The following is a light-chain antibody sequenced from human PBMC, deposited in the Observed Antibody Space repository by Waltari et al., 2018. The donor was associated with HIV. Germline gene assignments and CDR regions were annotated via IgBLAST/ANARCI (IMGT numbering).Light chain of an antibody. CDR1: SSDVGGYNY. CDR3: SSYTSSSTLEV. Sequence: QSALTQPASVSGSPGQSITISCTGTSSDVGGYNYVSWYQPHPGKAPKLMIYEVSNRPSGGSNRFSGSKSGNTASLTSSGLQAEDEADYYCSSYTSSSTLEVFGGGTKLTVL. V-gene: IGLV2-14*01. CDR2: EVS. J-gene: IGLJ2*01.